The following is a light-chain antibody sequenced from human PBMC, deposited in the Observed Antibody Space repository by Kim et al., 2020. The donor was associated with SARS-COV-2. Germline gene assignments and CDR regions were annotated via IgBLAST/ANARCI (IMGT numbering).Light chain of an antibody. CDR3: QQRSNWPLT. Sequence: LSPGERATLSCRASHSVTYYLAWYQQKPGQAPRLLIYDAFNRATGIPARLSGSGSGTDFTLTISSLEPEDFAVYYCQQRSNWPLTFGGGTKVDIK. CDR1: HSVTYY. J-gene: IGKJ4*01. V-gene: IGKV3-11*01. CDR2: DAF.